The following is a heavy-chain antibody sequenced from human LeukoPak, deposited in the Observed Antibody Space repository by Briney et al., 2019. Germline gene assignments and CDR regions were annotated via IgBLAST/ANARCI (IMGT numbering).Heavy chain of an antibody. Sequence: GASVKVSCKASGDTFSNYAISWVRQAPGQGLEWMGMIIPILGLSKDAQKFQGRVTITADKSTSTSYMELASLRSEDTAVYYCAAYYSRGYSHYGMGVWGQGTTVTVSS. D-gene: IGHD6-25*01. CDR2: IIPILGLS. V-gene: IGHV1-69*04. CDR3: AAYYSRGYSHYGMGV. CDR1: GDTFSNYA. J-gene: IGHJ6*02.